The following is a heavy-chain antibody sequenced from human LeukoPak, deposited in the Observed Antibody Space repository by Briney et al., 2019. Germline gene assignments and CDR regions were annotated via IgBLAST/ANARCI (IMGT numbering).Heavy chain of an antibody. CDR1: GFTFEDYA. J-gene: IGHJ6*02. Sequence: GRSLRLSCAASGFTFEDYAKHWVRQAPGKGLERVSGISWNSDKIGYADSVQGRFIISRDNAKNSLYLQMDSLRAEDTALYHCAKAIDYFYFGMDVWGRGTTVTVSS. V-gene: IGHV3-9*01. CDR3: AKAIDYFYFGMDV. CDR2: ISWNSDKI.